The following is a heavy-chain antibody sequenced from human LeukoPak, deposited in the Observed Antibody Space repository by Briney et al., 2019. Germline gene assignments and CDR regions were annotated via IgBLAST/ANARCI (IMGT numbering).Heavy chain of an antibody. J-gene: IGHJ5*02. CDR3: ARGNIATRRGENWFDP. V-gene: IGHV1-2*02. D-gene: IGHD6-6*01. CDR2: INSDSGGT. Sequence: GASVKVSCKASGYTFTGDFIHWVRQAPGQGLEWMGWINSDSGGTNYARKFQGRVTMTRDTSISTAYMELSSLRSDDTAVFYCARGNIATRRGENWFDPWGQGTLVIVSS. CDR1: GYTFTGDF.